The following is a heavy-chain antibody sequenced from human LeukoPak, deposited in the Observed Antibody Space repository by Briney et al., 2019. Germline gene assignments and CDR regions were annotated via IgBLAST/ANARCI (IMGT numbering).Heavy chain of an antibody. CDR3: VRRAKGNSYFDP. J-gene: IGHJ5*02. CDR1: GDSVSSGSSS. CDR2: TYYTSKWTG. Sequence: PSQTLSLTCAISGDSVSSGSSSWHWIRQSPSRGLEWLGRTYYTSKWTGDSALSMRSRIAITPDTSKNQFTLQLNSVTGDDTAVYYCVRRAKGNSYFDPWGQGTLVVVSS. D-gene: IGHD4-23*01. V-gene: IGHV6-1*01.